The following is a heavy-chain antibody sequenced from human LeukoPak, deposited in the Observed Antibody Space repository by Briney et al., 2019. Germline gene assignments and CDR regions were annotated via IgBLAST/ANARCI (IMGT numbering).Heavy chain of an antibody. CDR2: ISGSGGST. V-gene: IGHV3-23*01. CDR1: GFTFSSYA. D-gene: IGHD6-13*01. CDR3: AKDRGGPYDLGYSSSWYPFDY. J-gene: IGHJ4*02. Sequence: GGSLRLSCAASGFTFSSYAMSWVRQAPGKGLEWVSAISGSGGSTYYADSVKGRFTISRDNSKNTLYLQMNSLRAEDTAVYYCAKDRGGPYDLGYSSSWYPFDYWGQGILVTVSS.